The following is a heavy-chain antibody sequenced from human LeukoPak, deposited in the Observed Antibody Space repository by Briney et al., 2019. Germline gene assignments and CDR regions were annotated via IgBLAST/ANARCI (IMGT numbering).Heavy chain of an antibody. J-gene: IGHJ4*02. D-gene: IGHD6-13*01. V-gene: IGHV3-11*01. CDR3: ARDLSSIAAAGRIFDY. CDR2: ISSSGSTI. CDR1: GFTFSDYY. Sequence: GGSLRLSCAASGFTFSDYYMSWIRQAPGKGPEWVSYISSSGSTIYYADSVKGRFTISRDNAKNSLYLQVDSLRAEDTAVYYCARDLSSIAAAGRIFDYWGQGTLVTVSS.